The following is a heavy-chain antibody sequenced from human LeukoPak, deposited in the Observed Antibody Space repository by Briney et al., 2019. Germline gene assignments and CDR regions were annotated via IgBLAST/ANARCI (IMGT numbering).Heavy chain of an antibody. Sequence: SETLSLTCTVSGGSISSSSYYWGWIRQPPGKGLEWIGYIYYSGSTNYNPSLKSRVTISVDTSKNQFSLKLSSVTAADTAVYYCARRTTYYYDSSGRGGAFDIWGQGTMVTVSS. J-gene: IGHJ3*02. CDR2: IYYSGST. D-gene: IGHD3-22*01. V-gene: IGHV4-61*05. CDR3: ARRTTYYYDSSGRGGAFDI. CDR1: GGSISSSSYY.